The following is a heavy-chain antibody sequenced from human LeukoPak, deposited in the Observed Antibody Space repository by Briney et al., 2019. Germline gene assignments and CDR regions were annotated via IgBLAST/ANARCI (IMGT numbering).Heavy chain of an antibody. CDR3: AKDKSGSYYPDAFDV. V-gene: IGHV3-30*02. D-gene: IGHD1-26*01. Sequence: GRSLRLSCAASGFTFSSYGMHWVRQAPGKGLEWVAFIRYGGSNKDYADSVKGRFTISRDNSKNTLYLQMNSLRAEDTAVYYCAKDKSGSYYPDAFDVWGQGTMVTVSS. J-gene: IGHJ3*01. CDR1: GFTFSSYG. CDR2: IRYGGSNK.